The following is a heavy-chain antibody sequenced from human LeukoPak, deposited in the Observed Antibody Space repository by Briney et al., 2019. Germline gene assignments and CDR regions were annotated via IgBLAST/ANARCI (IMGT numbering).Heavy chain of an antibody. CDR1: GGSIRSNC. Sequence: SETLSLTCSVSGGSIRSNCYNWIRQPPGKGLEWIGYVYQTGSTTYNPSLKSRVTISIDTSKNQFSLKLSSVTTADTAVYYCARGGTASWSSVTWFDAWGQGTLVTVSS. CDR3: ARGGTASWSSVTWFDA. V-gene: IGHV4-59*01. J-gene: IGHJ5*02. D-gene: IGHD4-11*01. CDR2: VYQTGST.